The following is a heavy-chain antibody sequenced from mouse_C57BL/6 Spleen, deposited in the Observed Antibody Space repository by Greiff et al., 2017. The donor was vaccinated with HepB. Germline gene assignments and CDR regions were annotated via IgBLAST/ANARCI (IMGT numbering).Heavy chain of an antibody. V-gene: IGHV14-4*01. Sequence: EVKLVESGAELVRPGASVKLSCTASGFNIKDDYMHWVKQRPEQGLEWIGWIDPENGDTEYATKFQGKATMTADTSSNTAYLQLSSLTSEDTAVYYCTTFRYYYGSSDGYAMDYWGQGTSVTVSS. CDR2: IDPENGDT. D-gene: IGHD1-1*01. J-gene: IGHJ4*01. CDR1: GFNIKDDY. CDR3: TTFRYYYGSSDGYAMDY.